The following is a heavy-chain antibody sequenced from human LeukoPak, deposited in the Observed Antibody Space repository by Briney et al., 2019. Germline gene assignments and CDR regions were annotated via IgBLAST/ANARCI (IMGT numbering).Heavy chain of an antibody. Sequence: GGSLRLSCAASGFDFSINAMHWVRQAPGKGLEWVSLISYDGGKKYYADSVKGRFTISRDNSKITLHLQMNSLRPEDAAVYYCARVAAAYDTFSYHGMDVWGQGTTVIVSS. CDR3: ARVAAAYDTFSYHGMDV. CDR2: ISYDGGKK. D-gene: IGHD2/OR15-2a*01. J-gene: IGHJ6*02. CDR1: GFDFSINA. V-gene: IGHV3-30-3*01.